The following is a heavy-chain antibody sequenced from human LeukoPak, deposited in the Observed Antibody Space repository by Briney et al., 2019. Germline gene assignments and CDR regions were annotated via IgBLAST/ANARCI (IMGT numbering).Heavy chain of an antibody. CDR3: ARAWYRRGYYGGLLGMDV. Sequence: PGRSLRPSFAASGFTPTRHGTHGGRHAPGKRLERGPAVWYDGSNQSYVDSVKGQFPIPRDNSENTPFLQMNSLRPQDTAVNYCARAWYRRGYYGGLLGMDVWGQGTTVTVSS. J-gene: IGHJ6*02. CDR1: GFTPTRHG. V-gene: IGHV3-33*01. CDR2: VWYDGSNQ. D-gene: IGHD4-23*01.